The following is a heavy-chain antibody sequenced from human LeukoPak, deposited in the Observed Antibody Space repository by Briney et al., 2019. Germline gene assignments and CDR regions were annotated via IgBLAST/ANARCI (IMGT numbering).Heavy chain of an antibody. CDR1: GFTFSSYD. CDR3: ARVSSGSYYILDY. D-gene: IGHD1-26*01. V-gene: IGHV3-48*03. Sequence: PGGSLRLSCAASGFTFSSYDMNWVRQAPGKGLEWVSYISSSGSTIYYADSVKGRLTISRYNAKNSLYLQMSSLRAEDTAVYYCARVSSGSYYILDYWGQGTLVTVSS. J-gene: IGHJ4*02. CDR2: ISSSGSTI.